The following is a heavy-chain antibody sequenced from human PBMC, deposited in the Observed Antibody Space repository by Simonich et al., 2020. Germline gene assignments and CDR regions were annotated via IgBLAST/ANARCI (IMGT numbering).Heavy chain of an antibody. CDR1: GFTFSSYA. V-gene: IGHV3-30*04. D-gene: IGHD1-20*01. CDR2: ISYDGSNK. CDR3: ASLTGTTMGLDY. J-gene: IGHJ4*02. Sequence: QVQLVESGGGVVQPGRSLRLSCAASGFTFSSYAMHWVRQAPGKGQKWVAVISYDGSNKTYADSGKGRFTISRDNSKNTLYLQMNSLRAEDTAVYYCASLTGTTMGLDYWGQGTLVTVSS.